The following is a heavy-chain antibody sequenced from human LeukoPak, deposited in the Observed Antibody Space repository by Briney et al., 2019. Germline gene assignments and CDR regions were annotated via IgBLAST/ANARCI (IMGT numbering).Heavy chain of an antibody. CDR2: IYYSRIT. Sequence: SETLSLTCTVSGGSISSSTYYWGWLRQPPGKGLEWIGNIYYSRITQYNPSLKSRVTISVDTSKNQFSLKLSSVTAADTAVYYCARDTRGDPTDYWGQGTLVTVSS. V-gene: IGHV4-39*07. CDR1: GGSISSSTYY. CDR3: ARDTRGDPTDY. D-gene: IGHD4-17*01. J-gene: IGHJ4*02.